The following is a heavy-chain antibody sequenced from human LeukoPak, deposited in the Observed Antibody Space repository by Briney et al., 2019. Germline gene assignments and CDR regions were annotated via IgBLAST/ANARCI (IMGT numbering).Heavy chain of an antibody. CDR3: ARGEAAAGTPRPRYSSY. V-gene: IGHV3-7*01. J-gene: IGHJ4*02. CDR2: IKQDGSEK. Sequence: GGSLRLSCAASGFTFSSYRMSWVREAPGKGLEWVANIKQDGSEKYYVDSVKGRLTISRDNAKNSLYLQMNSLRAEDTAVYYCARGEAAAGTPRPRYSSYWGQGTLVTVAS. D-gene: IGHD6-13*01. CDR1: GFTFSSYR.